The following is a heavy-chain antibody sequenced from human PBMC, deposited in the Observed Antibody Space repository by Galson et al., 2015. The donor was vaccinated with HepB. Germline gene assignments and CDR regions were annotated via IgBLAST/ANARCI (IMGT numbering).Heavy chain of an antibody. CDR2: ISSYNGGT. CDR3: TREGGRVGGEDI. V-gene: IGHV1-18*04. CDR1: GYTLTTFG. Sequence: SVKVSCKASGYTLTTFGISWVRQAPGQGLEWVGWISSYNGGTNYAQNFQGRVTMTTDTSTNTAYMELNSLKSDDTAVYFCTREGGRVGGEDIWGQGTTVTVSS. J-gene: IGHJ6*02. D-gene: IGHD2-15*01.